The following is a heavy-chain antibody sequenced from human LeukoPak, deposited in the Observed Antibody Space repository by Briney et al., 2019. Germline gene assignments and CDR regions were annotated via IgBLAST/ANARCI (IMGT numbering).Heavy chain of an antibody. V-gene: IGHV4-39*07. J-gene: IGHJ2*01. CDR1: GGSISSSSYY. Sequence: KPSQTLSLTCTVSGGSISSSSYYWGWIRQPPGKGLEWIGNVYYSGSTYYNPSLKSRVTISVDTSKNQFSLKLSSVTAADTAVYYCARAGIMATVTLYWYFDLWGRGTLVTVSS. D-gene: IGHD4-17*01. CDR3: ARAGIMATVTLYWYFDL. CDR2: VYYSGST.